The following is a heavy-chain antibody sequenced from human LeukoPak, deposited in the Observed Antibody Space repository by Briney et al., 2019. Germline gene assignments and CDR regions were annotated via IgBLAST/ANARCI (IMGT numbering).Heavy chain of an antibody. CDR1: GGSLSSGGYS. V-gene: IGHV4-30-2*01. CDR2: IYHSGIT. CDR3: ARGSGFYYGSGSPPTAVDV. J-gene: IGHJ6*02. D-gene: IGHD3-10*01. Sequence: SQTLSLTCAVSGGSLSSGGYSWSWIRQPPGKGLECIGYIYHSGITYSNPSLKSRVTISVDRSKNQFSLKLSSVTAADTAVYYCARGSGFYYGSGSPPTAVDVWGQGTTVTVSS.